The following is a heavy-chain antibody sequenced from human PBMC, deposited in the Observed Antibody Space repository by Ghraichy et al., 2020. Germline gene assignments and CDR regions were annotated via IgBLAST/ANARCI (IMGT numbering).Heavy chain of an antibody. CDR1: GFTFSNYG. Sequence: GGSLRLSCAAAGFTFSNYGMHWVRQTPGKGLEWLAFIWDDGNMRNYADSVKGRFTISRDNSKSTMYLEMNNLSAEDTAVYYCVRGREYTYTSGDRWGQGALVTVSS. D-gene: IGHD2-2*02. CDR2: IWDDGNMR. CDR3: VRGREYTYTSGDR. V-gene: IGHV3-33*01. J-gene: IGHJ5*02.